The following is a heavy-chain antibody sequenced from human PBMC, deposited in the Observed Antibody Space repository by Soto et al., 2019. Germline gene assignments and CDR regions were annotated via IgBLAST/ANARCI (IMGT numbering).Heavy chain of an antibody. CDR2: QWFDGSNK. CDR1: GFTFSHYG. D-gene: IGHD5-12*01. J-gene: IGHJ6*02. Sequence: QVQLVESGGAVVQPGRSLRLSCVGSGFTFSHYGMHWVRQAPGKGLEWVAVQWFDGSNKFHADSVKGRFTISRDNSQNTLYFQMDSLRAEDTAVYYCARDVGDVMSTIQGHGMDVWGQGTTVTVSS. V-gene: IGHV3-33*01. CDR3: ARDVGDVMSTIQGHGMDV.